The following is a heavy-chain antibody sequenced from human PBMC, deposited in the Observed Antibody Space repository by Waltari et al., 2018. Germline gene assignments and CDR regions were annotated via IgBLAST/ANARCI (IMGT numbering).Heavy chain of an antibody. V-gene: IGHV3-7*01. D-gene: IGHD6-13*01. J-gene: IGHJ4*02. CDR3: ARDQADGTIAYFEY. CDR1: GISFSQYW. CDR2: IKHDGTDK. Sequence: EVLLVESGGDLVQPGGSLRLSCATSGISFSQYWMSWVRQSPGKGLEWGATIKHDGTDKYYVDSVKGRFNVSRDNAKSSLYLQMNSLRVEDTAIYYCARDQADGTIAYFEYWGQGTLVTVSS.